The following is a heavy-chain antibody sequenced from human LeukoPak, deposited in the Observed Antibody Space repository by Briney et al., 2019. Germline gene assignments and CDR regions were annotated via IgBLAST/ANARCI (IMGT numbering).Heavy chain of an antibody. D-gene: IGHD1-1*01. CDR3: AKESTTGTTFDY. CDR1: GFTFSTYA. Sequence: GGSLRPSCAASGFTFSTYAMSWVRQAPGKGLEWVSAISGSGGSTYYADSVKGRLTISRDNSKNTLYLQMNSLRAEDTAVYYCAKESTTGTTFDYWGQGTLVTVSS. J-gene: IGHJ4*02. CDR2: ISGSGGST. V-gene: IGHV3-23*01.